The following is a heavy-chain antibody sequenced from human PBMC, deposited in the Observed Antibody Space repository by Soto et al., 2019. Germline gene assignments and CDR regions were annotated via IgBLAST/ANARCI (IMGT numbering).Heavy chain of an antibody. J-gene: IGHJ4*02. CDR2: ITGDGVTT. CDR1: GITFSSYA. V-gene: IGHV3-23*01. Sequence: EGSLRLSCAASGITFSSYAMSWVRQAPGKGLEWVSVITGDGVTTYLADSVKGRFTISRDNSKNTLFLQMSSLRAEDTAVYYCAKRMSHSFDYWGQGTLVTVSS. CDR3: AKRMSHSFDY. D-gene: IGHD2-15*01.